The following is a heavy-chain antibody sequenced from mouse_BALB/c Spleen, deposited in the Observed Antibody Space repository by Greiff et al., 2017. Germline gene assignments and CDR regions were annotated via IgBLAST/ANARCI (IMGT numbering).Heavy chain of an antibody. Sequence: EVQLQESGGGLVKPGGSLKLSCAASGFTFSDYYMYWVRQTPEKRLEWVATISDGGSYTYYPDSVKGRFTISRDNAKNNLYLQMSSLKSEDTAMYYCARDSAWFAYWGQGTLVTVSA. CDR2: ISDGGSYT. D-gene: IGHD3-1*01. J-gene: IGHJ3*01. CDR3: ARDSAWFAY. V-gene: IGHV5-4*02. CDR1: GFTFSDYY.